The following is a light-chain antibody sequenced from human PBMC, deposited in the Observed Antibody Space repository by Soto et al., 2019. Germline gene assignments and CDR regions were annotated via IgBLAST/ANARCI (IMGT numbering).Light chain of an antibody. CDR3: QKYNSAPWT. CDR1: QGINNY. J-gene: IGKJ1*01. V-gene: IGKV1-27*01. Sequence: DIQMTQSPSSLSASLGDRVTFTCRASQGINNYLAWYQQRPGKVPKLLISGASSLHSGVPSRFNGSGSGTDFTLTISSLQPEDVATYYCQKYNSAPWTFGQGTKIEIK. CDR2: GAS.